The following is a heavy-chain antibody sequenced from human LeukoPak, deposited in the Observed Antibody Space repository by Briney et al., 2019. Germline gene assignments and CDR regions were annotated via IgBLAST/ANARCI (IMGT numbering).Heavy chain of an antibody. V-gene: IGHV1-8*01. D-gene: IGHD1-1*01. Sequence: ASVKVSCKASGYTFTSYDINWVRQATGQGLEWMGWMNPNSGNTGYAQKFQGRVTMTRNTSISTAYMELSSLRSEDTAVYYCARDRWVQRAYYYYGMDVWGQGTTVTVSS. CDR3: ARDRWVQRAYYYYGMDV. CDR2: MNPNSGNT. CDR1: GYTFTSYD. J-gene: IGHJ6*02.